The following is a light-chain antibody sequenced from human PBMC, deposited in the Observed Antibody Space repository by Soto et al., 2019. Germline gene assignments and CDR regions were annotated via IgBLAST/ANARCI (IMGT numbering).Light chain of an antibody. CDR3: FTFTSTCTHD. V-gene: IGLV2-14*01. J-gene: IGLJ1*01. CDR1: SSVFGASDY. CDR2: EVN. Sequence: QSVLTQTASLYGYPGQYVTISCAATSSVFGASDYVSWLQQHPGTAPKLMISEVNNRPSGVSNRFSGSTSGNTAYRTISALQVEDESEYSCFTFTSTCTHDFGTGTNVTVL.